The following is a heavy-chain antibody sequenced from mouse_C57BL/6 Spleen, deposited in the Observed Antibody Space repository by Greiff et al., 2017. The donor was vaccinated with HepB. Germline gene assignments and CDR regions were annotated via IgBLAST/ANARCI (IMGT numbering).Heavy chain of an antibody. D-gene: IGHD1-1*01. CDR1: GFTFSSYA. Sequence: EVQVVESGGGLVKPGGSLKLSCAASGFTFSSYAMSWVRQTPEKRLEWVATISDGGSYTYYPDNVKGRFTISRDNAKNNLYLQMSHLKSEDTAMYYCAIYGSSPSWFAYWGQGTLVTVSA. CDR2: ISDGGSYT. V-gene: IGHV5-4*01. J-gene: IGHJ3*01. CDR3: AIYGSSPSWFAY.